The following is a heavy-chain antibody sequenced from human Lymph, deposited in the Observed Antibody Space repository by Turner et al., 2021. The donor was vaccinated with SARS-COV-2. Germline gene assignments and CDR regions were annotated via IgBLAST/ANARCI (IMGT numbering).Heavy chain of an antibody. CDR2: ISYDGSDK. Sequence: HVQLVESGGGVVEPARSLRLTCAASAFTFRSYAMHWVRQAPGKGLEWVAFISYDGSDKYYADSVKGRFTFSRDNSKNTLYLQMNSLRAEDTAVYYCARDRDSSGWVDYWGHGTLVTVSS. CDR3: ARDRDSSGWVDY. CDR1: AFTFRSYA. V-gene: IGHV3-30*04. J-gene: IGHJ4*01. D-gene: IGHD3-22*01.